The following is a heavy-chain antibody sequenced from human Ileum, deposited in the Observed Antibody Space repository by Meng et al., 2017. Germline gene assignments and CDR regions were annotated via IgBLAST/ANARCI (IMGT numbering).Heavy chain of an antibody. CDR3: ATGTKWGYDS. Sequence: SETLSLTCTVSGGSFSSGGYYWSWIRLHPEKGLEWIGYIYYSGTTYYKPSLKSRVTISMDTSKNQFSLKLNSVSVADTAVYYCATGTKWGYDSWGRGTLVTVSS. CDR1: GGSFSSGGYY. D-gene: IGHD1-26*01. V-gene: IGHV4-31*03. CDR2: IYYSGTT. J-gene: IGHJ4*02.